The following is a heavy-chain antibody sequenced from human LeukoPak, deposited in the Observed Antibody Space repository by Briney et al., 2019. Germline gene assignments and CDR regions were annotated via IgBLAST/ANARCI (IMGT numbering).Heavy chain of an antibody. V-gene: IGHV4-59*12. D-gene: IGHD3-22*01. CDR3: ARDQRPYDSSGYYLTNFDY. J-gene: IGHJ4*02. CDR2: IFHSGTT. Sequence: SETLSLTCTVSGGSISTYYWSWLRQPPGKALEWIGYIFHSGTTKYNPSLKSRVTLSIDTPKIQFSLKLSSVTAADTAVYYCARDQRPYDSSGYYLTNFDYWGQGTLVTVSS. CDR1: GGSISTYY.